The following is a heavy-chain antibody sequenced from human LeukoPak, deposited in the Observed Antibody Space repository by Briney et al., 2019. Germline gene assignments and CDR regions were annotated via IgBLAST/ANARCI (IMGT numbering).Heavy chain of an antibody. J-gene: IGHJ4*02. Sequence: GGSLRLSCAASGFTFHYNWMTWVRQAPGKGLEWVADIKQDGSERHYEDSVKGRFTISRDNAKNSLYLQMNSLRDADTAVYYCARRNWNDVFDYWARGTLVTASS. V-gene: IGHV3-7*01. D-gene: IGHD1-1*01. CDR1: GFTFHYNW. CDR3: ARRNWNDVFDY. CDR2: IKQDGSER.